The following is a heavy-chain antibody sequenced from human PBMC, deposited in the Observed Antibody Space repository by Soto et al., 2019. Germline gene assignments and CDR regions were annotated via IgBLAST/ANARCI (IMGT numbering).Heavy chain of an antibody. V-gene: IGHV3-23*01. D-gene: IGHD3-3*01. J-gene: IGHJ6*02. CDR2: ISGSGGST. CDR1: GFTFSSYA. Sequence: PGGSLRLSCAASGFTFSSYAMSWVRQAPGKGLEWVSAISGSGGSTYYADSVKGRFTISRDNSKNTLYLQMNSLRAEDTAVYYCAKGVSLRFLEWLFHGMDVWGQGTTVTVSS. CDR3: AKGVSLRFLEWLFHGMDV.